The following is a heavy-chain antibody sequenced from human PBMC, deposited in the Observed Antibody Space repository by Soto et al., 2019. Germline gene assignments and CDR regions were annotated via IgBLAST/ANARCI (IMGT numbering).Heavy chain of an antibody. J-gene: IGHJ5*02. CDR1: GGSISSGGYY. Sequence: SSETLSLTCTVSGGSISSGGYYWSWIRQHPGKGLEWIGYIYYSGSTYYNPSLKSRVTISVDTSKNQFSLKLSSVTAADTAVYYCARANYIVVVPAATANWFDPWGQGTLVTVSS. V-gene: IGHV4-31*03. CDR2: IYYSGST. CDR3: ARANYIVVVPAATANWFDP. D-gene: IGHD2-2*01.